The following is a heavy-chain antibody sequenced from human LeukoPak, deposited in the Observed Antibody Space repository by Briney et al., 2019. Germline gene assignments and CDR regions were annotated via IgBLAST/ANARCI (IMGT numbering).Heavy chain of an antibody. Sequence: GGSLRLSCAASGFSFGSYGMHWVRQAPGKGLEWVAFIRYGGSHQFYADSVRGRFTISRDNPKNTLYLQMDSLRGEDTAVYFCARDSGTWFYLQDWGQGTLVTVSS. CDR3: ARDSGTWFYLQD. CDR1: GFSFGSYG. J-gene: IGHJ1*01. V-gene: IGHV3-30*02. CDR2: IRYGGSHQ. D-gene: IGHD2/OR15-2a*01.